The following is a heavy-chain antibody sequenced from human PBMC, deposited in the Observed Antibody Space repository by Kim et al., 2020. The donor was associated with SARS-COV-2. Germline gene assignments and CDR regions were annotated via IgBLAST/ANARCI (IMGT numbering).Heavy chain of an antibody. CDR3: AKDRTTPYYYATGSYSFDY. Sequence: GGSLRLSCSASGFTFRSYAMNWVRQAPGKGLEWVSGISGSGSTTSYADFVKGRFTISRDNSKNTLYLQMNNPRAEDTAVYYCAKDRTTPYYYATGSYSFDYWGQGTPVTVSS. V-gene: IGHV3-23*01. CDR2: ISGSGSTT. J-gene: IGHJ4*02. D-gene: IGHD3-10*01. CDR1: GFTFRSYA.